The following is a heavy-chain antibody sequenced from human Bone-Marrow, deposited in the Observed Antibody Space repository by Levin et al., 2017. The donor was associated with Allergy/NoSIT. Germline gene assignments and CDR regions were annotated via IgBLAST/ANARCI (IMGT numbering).Heavy chain of an antibody. CDR1: GFTFNTYW. D-gene: IGHD3-9*01. V-gene: IGHV3-7*01. CDR3: AGYWAYHDKLSDC. CDR2: INQDGSQK. J-gene: IGHJ4*02. Sequence: GGSLRLSCAASGFTFNTYWMGWVRQAPGKGLEWVANINQDGSQKYYVDSVKGRFTISSDNAKNSLYLQMDSLRAEDTAVYYCAGYWAYHDKLSDCWGQGTLVTVS.